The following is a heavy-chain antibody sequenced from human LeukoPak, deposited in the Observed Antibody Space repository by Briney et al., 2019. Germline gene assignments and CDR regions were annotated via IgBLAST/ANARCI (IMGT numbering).Heavy chain of an antibody. J-gene: IGHJ5*02. CDR2: IYHSGST. V-gene: IGHV4-30-2*01. CDR1: GGSISSSYY. Sequence: SETLSLTCAVSGGSISSSYYWSWIRQPPGKGLEWIGYIYHSGSTYYNPSLKSRVTISVDRSKNQFSLKLSSVTAADTAVYYCARVEGFWFDPWGQGTLVTVSS. CDR3: ARVEGFWFDP.